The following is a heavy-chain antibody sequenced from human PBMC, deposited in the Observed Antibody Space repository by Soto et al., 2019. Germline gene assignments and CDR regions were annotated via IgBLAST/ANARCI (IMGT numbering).Heavy chain of an antibody. CDR2: IHYRGQI. V-gene: IGHV4-39*02. Sequence: QLQLQESGPGLVKHSETLYLTCTISGCSLSSHDYFWGWIRQPPGKGLEWLGTIHYRGQISYSPSLESRVTISVDTSENQCSLMLGSVTAADTAFYFCARDVNWKYGDDSFDIWGQGTMVTVSS. CDR1: GCSLSSHDYF. D-gene: IGHD1-20*01. J-gene: IGHJ3*02. CDR3: ARDVNWKYGDDSFDI.